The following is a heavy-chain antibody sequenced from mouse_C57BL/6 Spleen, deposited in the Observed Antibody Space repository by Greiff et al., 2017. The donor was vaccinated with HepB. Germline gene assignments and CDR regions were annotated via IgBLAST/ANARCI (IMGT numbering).Heavy chain of an antibody. J-gene: IGHJ4*01. D-gene: IGHD1-1*01. CDR3: ARRGHYYGSSSYYAMDY. CDR1: GYTFTDYY. CDR2: INPNNGGT. Sequence: EVQLQQSGPELVKPGASVKISCKASGYTFTDYYMNWVKQSHGKSLEWIGDINPNNGGTSYNQKFKGKATLTVDKSSSTAYMELRSLTSEDSAVYYCARRGHYYGSSSYYAMDYWGQGTSVTVSS. V-gene: IGHV1-26*01.